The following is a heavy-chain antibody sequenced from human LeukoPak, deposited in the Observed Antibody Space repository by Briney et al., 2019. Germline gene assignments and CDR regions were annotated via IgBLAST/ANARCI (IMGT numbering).Heavy chain of an antibody. CDR1: GGSISSGGYY. CDR2: FYHSGSS. Sequence: SETLSLTCTVSGGSISSGGYYWGWIRQPPGKGLEWIGSFYHSGSSDYNPSLKSRVTMSVDTSKNHFSLKLNSVTAADTAIYYCAKGGGEHRYDPYFDYWGQGALVTVSS. D-gene: IGHD1-14*01. CDR3: AKGGGEHRYDPYFDY. J-gene: IGHJ4*02. V-gene: IGHV4-61*03.